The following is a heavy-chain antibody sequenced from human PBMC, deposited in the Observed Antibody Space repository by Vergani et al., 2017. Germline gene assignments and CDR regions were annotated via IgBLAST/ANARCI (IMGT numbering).Heavy chain of an antibody. Sequence: QLQLQESGSGLVKPSQTLSLTCAVSGGSISSGGYSWSWIRQPPGKGLEWIGYIYHSGSTYYNPSLKSRVTISIDRSKNQFSLKLSSVTAEDTAVYYCARDPTRRYYYYYMDVWGKGTTVTVSS. CDR1: GGSISSGGYS. V-gene: IGHV4-30-2*01. J-gene: IGHJ6*03. CDR3: ARDPTRRYYYYYMDV. CDR2: IYHSGST.